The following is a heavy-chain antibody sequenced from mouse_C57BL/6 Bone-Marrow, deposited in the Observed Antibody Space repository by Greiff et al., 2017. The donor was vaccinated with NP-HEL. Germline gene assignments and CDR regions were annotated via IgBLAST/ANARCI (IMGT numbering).Heavy chain of an antibody. D-gene: IGHD2-4*01. Sequence: VQLQQSGAELVRPGASVKLSCTASGFNIKDDYMHWVKQRPEQGLEWIGWIDPENGDTEYASKFQGKATITADTSSNTAYLQLSSLTSEDTAVYYCTRAYDYDWYFDVWGTGTTVTVSS. V-gene: IGHV14-4*01. CDR1: GFNIKDDY. J-gene: IGHJ1*03. CDR2: IDPENGDT. CDR3: TRAYDYDWYFDV.